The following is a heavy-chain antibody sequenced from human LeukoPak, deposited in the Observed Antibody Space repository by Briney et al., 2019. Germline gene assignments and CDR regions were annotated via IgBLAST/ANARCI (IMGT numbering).Heavy chain of an antibody. CDR3: ARDPRYCSGGSCYILLDP. Sequence: ASVKVSCKASEYTFTGYYLHWVRQAPGQGLEWMGWINPHSGDTDYAQKFQGRVTMTRDTSISTAYMELSRLRSDDTAVYYCARDPRYCSGGSCYILLDPWGQGTLVTVSS. D-gene: IGHD2-15*01. V-gene: IGHV1-2*02. CDR1: EYTFTGYY. J-gene: IGHJ5*02. CDR2: INPHSGDT.